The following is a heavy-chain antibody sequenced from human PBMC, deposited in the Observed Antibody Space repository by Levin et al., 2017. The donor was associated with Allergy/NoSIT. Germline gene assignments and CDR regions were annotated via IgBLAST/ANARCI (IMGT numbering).Heavy chain of an antibody. V-gene: IGHV6-1*01. J-gene: IGHJ5*02. CDR1: GDSVSSNSAA. CDR2: TYYRSKWYN. D-gene: IGHD2-2*01. CDR3: ARDRCSSTSCINWFDP. Sequence: SETLSLTCAISGDSVSSNSAAWNWIRQSPSRGLEWLGRTYYRSKWYNDYAVSVKSRITINPDTSKNQFSLQLNSVTPEDTAVYYCARDRCSSTSCINWFDPWGQGTLVTVSS.